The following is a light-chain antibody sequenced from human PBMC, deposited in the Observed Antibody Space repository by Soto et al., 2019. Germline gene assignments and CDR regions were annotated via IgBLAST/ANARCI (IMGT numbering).Light chain of an antibody. Sequence: QSALTQPASVSGSPGQSITISCTGTSSDIGDYNYVSWYQQHPGKAPKLIIFEVSNRPSGVSNRFSGSKSGNTASLTISGLQAEDEADYYCSSYTSSSTPVVLGGGTKLTVL. CDR1: SSDIGDYNY. CDR2: EVS. J-gene: IGLJ2*01. CDR3: SSYTSSSTPVV. V-gene: IGLV2-14*01.